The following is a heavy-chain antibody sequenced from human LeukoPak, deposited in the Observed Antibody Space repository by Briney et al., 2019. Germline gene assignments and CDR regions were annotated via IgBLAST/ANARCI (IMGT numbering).Heavy chain of an antibody. V-gene: IGHV3-7*01. CDR2: IKQDGSGK. J-gene: IGHJ4*02. CDR1: GFTFSSYW. D-gene: IGHD2-15*01. Sequence: PGGSLRLSCAASGFTFSSYWMSWIRQAPGRGPEWVANIKQDGSGKYYADSVKGRFTISRDNAKNSLYLQMNSLRVEDTAMYYCAADSGGSRYWGQGTLATVSS. CDR3: AADSGGSRY.